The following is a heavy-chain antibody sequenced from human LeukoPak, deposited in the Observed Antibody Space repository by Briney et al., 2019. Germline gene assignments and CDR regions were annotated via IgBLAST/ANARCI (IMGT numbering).Heavy chain of an antibody. J-gene: IGHJ4*02. Sequence: GGSLRLSCAGSGFTFSSYWMSWARQAPGKGLEWVANIKQDGSEKYYVDSVKGRFTISRDNAKNSLYLQMNSLRAEDTAVYYCATRGCSGGYCYSYFDYWGQGTLVTVSS. CDR2: IKQDGSEK. V-gene: IGHV3-7*01. CDR1: GFTFSSYW. CDR3: ATRGCSGGYCYSYFDY. D-gene: IGHD2-15*01.